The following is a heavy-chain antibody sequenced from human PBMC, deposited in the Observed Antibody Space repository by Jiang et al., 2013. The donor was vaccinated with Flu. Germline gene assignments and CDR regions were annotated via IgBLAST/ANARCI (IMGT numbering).Heavy chain of an antibody. D-gene: IGHD5-18*01. J-gene: IGHJ6*02. CDR1: GGSFSGYY. CDR2: INHSGST. V-gene: IGHV4-34*01. Sequence: SETLSLTCAVYGGSFSGYYWSWIRQPPGKGLEWIGEINHSGSTNYNPSLKSRVTISVDTSKNQFSLKLSSVTAADTAVYYCARRGVDTDYYGMDVWGQGTTVTVSS. CDR3: ARRGVDTDYYGMDV.